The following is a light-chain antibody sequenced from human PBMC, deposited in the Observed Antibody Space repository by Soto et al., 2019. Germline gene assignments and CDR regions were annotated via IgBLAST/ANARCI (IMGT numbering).Light chain of an antibody. CDR2: GAS. V-gene: IGKV3-20*01. Sequence: EIVLTQSPGTLSLSPGERATLSCRASQSVSSNYLAWYQQKPGQAPRLLIYGASTRATGIPERFSGSASGTDFSLTISRLEPEDFAVYYCQQFSTSPPMYTFGQGTKLEIK. CDR3: QQFSTSPPMYT. CDR1: QSVSSNY. J-gene: IGKJ2*01.